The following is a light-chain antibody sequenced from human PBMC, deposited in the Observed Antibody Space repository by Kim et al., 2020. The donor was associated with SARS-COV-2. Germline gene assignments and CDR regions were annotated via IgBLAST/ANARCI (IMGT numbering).Light chain of an antibody. J-gene: IGLJ2*01. Sequence: GQSVPISCTGTSSDVGGYNYVSWYQQHPGKAPKLMIYDVSKRPSGVPDRFSGSKSGNTASLTISGLQAEDEADYYCCSYAGSYREVFGGGTQLTVL. V-gene: IGLV2-11*01. CDR2: DVS. CDR3: CSYAGSYREV. CDR1: SSDVGGYNY.